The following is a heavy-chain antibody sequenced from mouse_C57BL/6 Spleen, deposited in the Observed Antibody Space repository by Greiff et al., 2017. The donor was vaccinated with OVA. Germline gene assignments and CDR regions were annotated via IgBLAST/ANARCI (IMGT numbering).Heavy chain of an antibody. Sequence: GGGLVQPKGSLKLSCAASGFSFNTYAMNWVRQAPGKGLEWVARIRSKSNNYATYYADSVKDRFTISRDDSESMLYLQMNNLKTEDTAMYYCVSATLHYYAMDDWGQGTSVTVSA. CDR1: GFSFNTYA. CDR3: VSATLHYYAMDD. J-gene: IGHJ4*01. D-gene: IGHD1-1*01. CDR2: IRSKSNNYAT. V-gene: IGHV10-1*01.